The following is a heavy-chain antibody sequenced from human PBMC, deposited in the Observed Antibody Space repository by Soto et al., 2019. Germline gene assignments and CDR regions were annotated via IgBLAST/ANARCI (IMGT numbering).Heavy chain of an antibody. V-gene: IGHV1-2*04. J-gene: IGHJ6*03. Sequence: QVQLVQSGAEVRKPGASVTVSCRSSGDSFNDYYIHWVRQAPGQGVEWMGWINPDGGVTKYAQKFQGWVSMTRETSIRTVYMQLSRLRSDDTAVYYCARESGGATATFDYYYFYMDVWGTGTTVTVSS. CDR1: GDSFNDYY. CDR2: INPDGGVT. D-gene: IGHD1-26*01. CDR3: ARESGGATATFDYYYFYMDV.